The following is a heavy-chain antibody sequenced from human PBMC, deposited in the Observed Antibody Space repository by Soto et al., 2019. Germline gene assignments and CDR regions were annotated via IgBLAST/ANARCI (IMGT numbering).Heavy chain of an antibody. Sequence: SETLSLTCTVSGGSVSSGSYYWIWIRQPPGKGLEWIGYIYYSGSTNYNPSLKSRVTISVDTSKNQFSLKLSSVTAADTAVYYCARGLVVTHFDYWGQGTLVTVSS. D-gene: IGHD2-15*01. J-gene: IGHJ4*02. CDR2: IYYSGST. CDR3: ARGLVVTHFDY. CDR1: GGSVSSGSYY. V-gene: IGHV4-61*01.